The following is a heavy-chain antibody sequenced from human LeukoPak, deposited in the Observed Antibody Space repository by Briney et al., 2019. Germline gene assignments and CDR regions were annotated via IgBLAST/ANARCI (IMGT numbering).Heavy chain of an antibody. D-gene: IGHD3-22*01. CDR2: ISSNGGST. J-gene: IGHJ4*02. CDR3: ARGSIVEVSILDY. V-gene: IGHV3-64*01. Sequence: GGSLRLSCAASGFPYSSYAMHWVRQAPGKGLEYVSAISSNGGSTSYANSVKGRFTISRDNSKNTLYLQMGSLRAEDMAVYYCARGSIVEVSILDYWGQGTLVTVSS. CDR1: GFPYSSYA.